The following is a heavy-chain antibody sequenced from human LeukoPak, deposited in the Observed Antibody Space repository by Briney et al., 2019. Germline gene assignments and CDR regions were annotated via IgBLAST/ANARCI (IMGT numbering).Heavy chain of an antibody. CDR2: IYYSGST. CDR1: GGSISSYY. CDR3: ARVSSWRRKGTFDY. Sequence: SETLSLTCTVSGGSISSYYWSWIRQPPGKGLERIGYIYYSGSTNYNPSLKSRVTISVDTSKNQFSLKLSSVTAADTAVYYCARVSSWRRKGTFDYWGQGTLVTVSS. V-gene: IGHV4-59*01. J-gene: IGHJ4*02. D-gene: IGHD3-10*01.